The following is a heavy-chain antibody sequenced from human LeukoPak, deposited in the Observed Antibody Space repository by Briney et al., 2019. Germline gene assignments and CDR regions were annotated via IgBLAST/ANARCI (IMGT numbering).Heavy chain of an antibody. Sequence: GASVKVSCKASGYTFTGYYMHWVRQAPGQGLEWMGWINPNSGGTNYAQKFQGRVTMTRDTSISTAYMELSRLRSDDTAVYYCARGNYYDSSGLPRGWFDPWGQGTLVTVSS. CDR3: ARGNYYDSSGLPRGWFDP. V-gene: IGHV1-2*02. CDR2: INPNSGGT. J-gene: IGHJ5*02. CDR1: GYTFTGYY. D-gene: IGHD3-22*01.